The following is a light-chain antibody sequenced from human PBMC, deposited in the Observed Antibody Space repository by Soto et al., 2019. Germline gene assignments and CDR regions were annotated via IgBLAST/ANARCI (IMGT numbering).Light chain of an antibody. CDR1: QSVSSN. Sequence: EIVMTQSPATLSVSPGERATLSCRASQSVSSNLAWYQQKPGQAPRLLIYGASTRATGIPARFSGSGSGTEFTLTISSLQSEDFAVYYCQQYNNWPFTVGPGTKVDFK. V-gene: IGKV3-15*01. CDR3: QQYNNWPFT. J-gene: IGKJ3*01. CDR2: GAS.